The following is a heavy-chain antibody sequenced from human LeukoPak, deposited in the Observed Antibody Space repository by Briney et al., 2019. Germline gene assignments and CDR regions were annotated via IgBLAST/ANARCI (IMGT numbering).Heavy chain of an antibody. CDR3: AVGYCSSTSCYGLYFDY. J-gene: IGHJ4*02. V-gene: IGHV4-61*02. CDR2: IYTSGST. CDR1: GGSTSSGSYY. D-gene: IGHD2-2*01. Sequence: SATMSLTCTATGGSTSSGSYYWGWIRQPAGKGLEWIGRIYTSGSTHYNPSLKSRVTISVDTSKNHFSLKLSSVTAADTAVYYCAVGYCSSTSCYGLYFDYWGQGTLVTVSS.